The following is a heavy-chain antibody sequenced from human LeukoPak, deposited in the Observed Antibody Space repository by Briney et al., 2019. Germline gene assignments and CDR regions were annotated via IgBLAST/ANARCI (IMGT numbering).Heavy chain of an antibody. CDR2: ISGDGGST. Sequence: GGSLRLSCAASGFTFDDYAMHWVRPAPGKGLEWVSLISGDGGSTYYADSVKGRFTISRDNSKNSLYLQMNSLRTEDTALYYCAKDIGKYSSSRNWFDPWGQGTLVTVSS. V-gene: IGHV3-43*02. J-gene: IGHJ5*02. CDR1: GFTFDDYA. CDR3: AKDIGKYSSSRNWFDP. D-gene: IGHD6-13*01.